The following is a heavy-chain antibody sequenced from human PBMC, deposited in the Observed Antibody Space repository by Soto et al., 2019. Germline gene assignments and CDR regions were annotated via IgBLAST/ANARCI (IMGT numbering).Heavy chain of an antibody. D-gene: IGHD2-8*01. CDR3: AIQDCTNDVCLEAAVTVGGALEY. J-gene: IGHJ4*02. Sequence: EVQLVESGGGLVQPGKALRLSCAASGFTFSKYWMHWVRQAPGKGPVWVSYISSDGTTTDYADSVKGRFTISRDNAKNTLYVQMDSLRVEDTAVYYCAIQDCTNDVCLEAAVTVGGALEYWGQGAQVTVSS. V-gene: IGHV3-74*01. CDR2: ISSDGTTT. CDR1: GFTFSKYW.